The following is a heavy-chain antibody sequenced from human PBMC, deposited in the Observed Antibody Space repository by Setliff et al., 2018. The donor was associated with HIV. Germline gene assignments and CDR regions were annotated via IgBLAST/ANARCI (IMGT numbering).Heavy chain of an antibody. CDR3: VRQGAVTGHSFDS. Sequence: PSETLSLTCAVSGYSISDGYYWGWIRQPPGKGPEWSGSIHHSGSAHFNPLLKSRLTISVDTSKNHSSLRLSSVTAADPAVYYCVRQGAVTGHSFDSWGPGALVTVSS. V-gene: IGHV4-38-2*01. CDR1: GYSISDGYY. D-gene: IGHD6-19*01. CDR2: IHHSGSA. J-gene: IGHJ4*02.